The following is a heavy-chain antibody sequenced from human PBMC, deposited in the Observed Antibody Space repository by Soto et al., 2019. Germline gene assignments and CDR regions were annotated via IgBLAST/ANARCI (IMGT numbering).Heavy chain of an antibody. Sequence: GGSLRLSCAASRVTFSTFDMHWVHQAPGKGLEWVALIWSDGSRAFYADFVQDRFFISRDNSRNTLYLQMNSLRDEDTAVYYCAAEPRGGNYDMDVWGQGTTVTVSS. CDR1: RVTFSTFD. D-gene: IGHD3-16*01. CDR2: IWSDGSRA. V-gene: IGHV3-33*01. CDR3: AAEPRGGNYDMDV. J-gene: IGHJ6*02.